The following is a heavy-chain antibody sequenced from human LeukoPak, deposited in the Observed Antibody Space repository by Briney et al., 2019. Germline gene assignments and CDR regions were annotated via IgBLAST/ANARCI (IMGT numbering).Heavy chain of an antibody. V-gene: IGHV4-31*03. J-gene: IGHJ4*02. CDR3: ARARGDSSRLDY. D-gene: IGHD4-17*01. CDR2: IYYSGNT. Sequence: TSETLSLTCTVSGGSISSGGYYWNWLRQHPGKGLEWIGYIYYSGNTYYNPSLKSRITISEDTSKNQFSLKLSSVTAADTAVYYCARARGDSSRLDYWGQGTLVTVSS. CDR1: GGSISSGGYY.